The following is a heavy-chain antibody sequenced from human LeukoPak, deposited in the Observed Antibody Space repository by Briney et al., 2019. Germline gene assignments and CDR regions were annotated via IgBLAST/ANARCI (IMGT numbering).Heavy chain of an antibody. CDR3: VKDNPLDY. CDR2: IRYDGTNR. J-gene: IGHJ4*02. CDR1: GFTFNNYG. D-gene: IGHD1-14*01. Sequence: PGGSLRLSCGASGFTFNNYGMLWVRQAPGKGLEWVAFIRYDGTNRYYADSVKGRSTISRDNSKNTLYLQMNSLRAEDTAVYYCVKDNPLDYWGQGTLVIVSS. V-gene: IGHV3-30*02.